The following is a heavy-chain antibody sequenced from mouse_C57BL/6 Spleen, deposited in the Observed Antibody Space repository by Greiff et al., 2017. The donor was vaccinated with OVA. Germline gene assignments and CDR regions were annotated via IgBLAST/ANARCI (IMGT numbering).Heavy chain of an antibody. V-gene: IGHV1-53*01. CDR3: ARSDWDRVDYFDY. Sequence: QVQLKQPGTELVKPGASVKLSCKASGYTFTSYWMHWVKQRPGQGLEWIGNINPSNGGTNYNEKFKSKATLTVDKSSSTAYMQLSSLTSEDSAVYYCARSDWDRVDYFDYWGQGTTLTVSS. CDR2: INPSNGGT. J-gene: IGHJ2*01. D-gene: IGHD4-1*01. CDR1: GYTFTSYW.